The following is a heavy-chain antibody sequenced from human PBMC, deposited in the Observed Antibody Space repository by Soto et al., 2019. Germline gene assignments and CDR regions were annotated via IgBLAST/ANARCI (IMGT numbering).Heavy chain of an antibody. D-gene: IGHD3-3*01. V-gene: IGHV2-5*02. J-gene: IGHJ6*02. CDR3: AYFTPAMDGNFLDS. Sequence: QITLRASGPTLVQPTQPLTLTCHFSGFSLTKSGAGVCWFRQKPGEALECLALIFWDGNKRYSPSLNNRVTIAKDASKHEVVLTLTNVLPCDTATNLCAYFTPAMDGNFLDSWGPGINVTVSS. CDR1: GFSLTKSGAG. CDR2: IFWDGNK.